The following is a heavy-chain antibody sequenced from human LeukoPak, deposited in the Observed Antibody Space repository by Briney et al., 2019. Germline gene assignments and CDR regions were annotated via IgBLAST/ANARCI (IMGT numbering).Heavy chain of an antibody. J-gene: IGHJ4*02. CDR2: IYSDGNT. CDR3: ARAPKGCTTTTCYAGGVDS. V-gene: IGHV3-53*01. CDR1: GFTFSSYA. D-gene: IGHD2-2*01. Sequence: GGSLRLSCAASGFTFSSYAMHWVRQAPGKGLEWVSVIYSDGNTFYADSVKGRFTSSRDSSMNTLYLQMNSLRAEDTAMYYCARAPKGCTTTTCYAGGVDSWGQGTLVTVSS.